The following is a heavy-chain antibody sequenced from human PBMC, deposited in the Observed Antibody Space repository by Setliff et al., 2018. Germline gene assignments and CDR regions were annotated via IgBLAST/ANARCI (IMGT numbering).Heavy chain of an antibody. D-gene: IGHD3-22*01. CDR1: GYRFTSYC. CDR2: IYPGDSDT. J-gene: IGHJ3*02. Sequence: GESLKISCKVSGYRFTSYCIGWVRQMPGKGLEWMGNIYPGDSDTRYSPSFQGQVTISADKSISTAYLQWGSLKASDTAMYYCARITMIPGGAVDIWGQGTMVTVSS. CDR3: ARITMIPGGAVDI. V-gene: IGHV5-51*01.